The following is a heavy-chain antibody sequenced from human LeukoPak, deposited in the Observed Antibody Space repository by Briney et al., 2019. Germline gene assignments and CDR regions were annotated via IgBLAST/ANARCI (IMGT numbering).Heavy chain of an antibody. D-gene: IGHD3-10*01. J-gene: IGHJ4*02. CDR2: IHYSGST. CDR3: TRSYYYGSGSRPLDS. Sequence: ASETLSLTCTVSGGSISSYYWSWIRQPPGKGLEWIGYIHYSGSTNHNPSLKSRVTMSVDASKNQFSLKVRSVTAADTAVYYCTRSYYYGSGSRPLDSWGQGTLVTVSS. V-gene: IGHV4-59*01. CDR1: GGSISSYY.